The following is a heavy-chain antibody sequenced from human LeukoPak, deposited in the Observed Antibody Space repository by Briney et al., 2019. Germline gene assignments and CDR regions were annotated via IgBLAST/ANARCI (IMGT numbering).Heavy chain of an antibody. J-gene: IGHJ5*02. CDR1: GYTFTNYD. CDR2: INPNSGNT. D-gene: IGHD6-6*01. CDR3: ARRSIAVRGWFDR. V-gene: IGHV1-8*03. Sequence: ASVTVSCKASGYTFTNYDINWVRQATGQGLEWMGWINPNSGNTDYAQKFQGRVTITRNTSISTAYMELSSLRSEDTAVYYCARRSIAVRGWFDRWGQGTLVTVSS.